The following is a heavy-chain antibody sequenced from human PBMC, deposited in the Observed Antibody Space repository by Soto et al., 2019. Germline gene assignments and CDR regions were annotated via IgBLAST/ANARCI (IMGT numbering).Heavy chain of an antibody. D-gene: IGHD3-16*02. CDR1: GYTLTELS. CDR3: ATVVTFGGVISYAFDI. J-gene: IGHJ3*02. Sequence: ASVKVSCKVSGYTLTELSMHWVRQAPGKGLEWMGGFDPEDGETIYAQKFQGRVTMTEDTSTDTAYMELSSLRSEDTAVYYCATVVTFGGVISYAFDIWGQGTMVTVSS. V-gene: IGHV1-24*01. CDR2: FDPEDGET.